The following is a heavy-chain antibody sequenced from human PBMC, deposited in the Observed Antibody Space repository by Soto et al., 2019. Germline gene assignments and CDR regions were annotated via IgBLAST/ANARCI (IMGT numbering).Heavy chain of an antibody. V-gene: IGHV3-15*01. CDR3: TTGLAI. CDR2: IRTKTDGGTT. D-gene: IGHD2-2*01. J-gene: IGHJ4*02. Sequence: GGSLRLSCAASGFTFSNAWMSWVRQAPGKGLEWVGRIRTKTDGGTTDYAAPVKGRFTISRDDSKDTLYLQMNSVKTEETGKNFCTTGLAIRGQGTQVTVSS. CDR1: GFTFSNAW.